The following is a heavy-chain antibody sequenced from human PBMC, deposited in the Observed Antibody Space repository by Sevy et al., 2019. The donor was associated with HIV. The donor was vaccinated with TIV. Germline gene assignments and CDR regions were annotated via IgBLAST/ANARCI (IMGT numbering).Heavy chain of an antibody. CDR1: GFTFSDYN. J-gene: IGHJ6*02. CDR2: ISSIGNYI. Sequence: GGSLRLSCAASGFTFSDYNMNWVRQAPGKGLEWVSSISSIGNYIYYADSVKDRFTISRDNAKNSLYLQMNSLRAEDTAVYYCARETSSFGEGIYYGMDVWGQGTTVTVSS. CDR3: ARETSSFGEGIYYGMDV. V-gene: IGHV3-21*01. D-gene: IGHD3-10*01.